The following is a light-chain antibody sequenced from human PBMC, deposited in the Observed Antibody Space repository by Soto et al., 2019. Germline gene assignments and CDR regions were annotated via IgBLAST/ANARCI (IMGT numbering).Light chain of an antibody. CDR1: RSNVGANYD. CDR3: QSYDNILSGPL. V-gene: IGLV1-40*01. Sequence: QSVLTQPPSVSGAPGQTITISCTGSRSNVGANYDVHWYQVLPGAGPRLLIYKNNNRPSGVPDRFSGSKSGTSASLAITGLQAEDEADYYCQSYDNILSGPLFGGGTKLTVL. CDR2: KNN. J-gene: IGLJ3*02.